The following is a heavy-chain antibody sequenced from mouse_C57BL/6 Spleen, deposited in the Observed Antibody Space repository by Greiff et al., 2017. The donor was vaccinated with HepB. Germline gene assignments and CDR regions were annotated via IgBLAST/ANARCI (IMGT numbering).Heavy chain of an antibody. CDR2: IYPGDGDT. V-gene: IGHV1-80*01. J-gene: IGHJ1*03. CDR1: GYAFSSYW. Sequence: VQLQESGAELVKPGASVKLSCTASGYAFSSYWMNWVKQRPGKGLEWIGQIYPGDGDTNYNGKFKGKATLTADKSSSTAYMQLSSLTSEDSAVYFCAHGYYGYFDVWGTGTTVTVSS. CDR3: AHGYYGYFDV. D-gene: IGHD2-2*01.